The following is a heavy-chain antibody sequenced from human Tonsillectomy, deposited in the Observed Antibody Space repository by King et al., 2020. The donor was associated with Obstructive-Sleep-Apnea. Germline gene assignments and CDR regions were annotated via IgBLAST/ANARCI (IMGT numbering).Heavy chain of an antibody. CDR3: ARNWVAAQFDY. Sequence: VQLVESGGGLVKPGGSLRLSCAASGFTFSDYYMSWIRQAPGKGLEWVSHISSSGSTIYSSVSVKGRFTMSRDNAKKSLYLQMNSLRAEDTAIYYCARNWVAAQFDYWGQGTLVTVSS. CDR2: ISSSGSTI. J-gene: IGHJ4*02. D-gene: IGHD6-13*01. CDR1: GFTFSDYY. V-gene: IGHV3-11*01.